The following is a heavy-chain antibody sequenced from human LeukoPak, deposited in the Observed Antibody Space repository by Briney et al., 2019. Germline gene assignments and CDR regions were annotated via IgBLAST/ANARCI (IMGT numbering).Heavy chain of an antibody. CDR1: GYTFTSYW. CDR2: IYPGDSDT. D-gene: IGHD6-6*01. CDR3: ARQYSSSSMSDY. Sequence: GESLQISCKGSGYTFTSYWIGWGRQLPGKGLEWMGIIYPGDSDTRYSPSFQGQVTISAEKYNRTAYLQWSSLKASDTAIYYCARQYSSSSMSDYWGQGTLVTVSS. J-gene: IGHJ4*02. V-gene: IGHV5-51*01.